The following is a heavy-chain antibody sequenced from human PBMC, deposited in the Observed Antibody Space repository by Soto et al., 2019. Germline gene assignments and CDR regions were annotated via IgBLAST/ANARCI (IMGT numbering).Heavy chain of an antibody. CDR1: GGSISSGDYY. V-gene: IGHV4-30-4*01. CDR2: VYYSGST. CDR3: ARDLDSSGYYSNWFDP. Sequence: SETLSLTCTVSGGSISSGDYYWSWIRQPPGKGLEWIGYVYYSGSTYYNPSLKSRVTISVDTSKNQFSLKLSSVTAADTAVYYCARDLDSSGYYSNWFDPWGQGTLVTVSS. J-gene: IGHJ5*02. D-gene: IGHD3-22*01.